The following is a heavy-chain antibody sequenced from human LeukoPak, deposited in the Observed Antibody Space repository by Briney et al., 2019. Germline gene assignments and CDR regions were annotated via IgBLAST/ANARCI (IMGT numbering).Heavy chain of an antibody. CDR3: ARGGKPAAAPQAHFDY. Sequence: ASVKVPCKASGYTITTYYIHWVRQAPGQGLEWMGIINPSAGSTSYAQKFQGRITMTRDTSTTTAYMELSSLRSEDTAVYYCARGGKPAAAPQAHFDYWGQGTLVTVSS. J-gene: IGHJ4*02. D-gene: IGHD2-2*01. CDR1: GYTITTYY. V-gene: IGHV1-46*01. CDR2: INPSAGST.